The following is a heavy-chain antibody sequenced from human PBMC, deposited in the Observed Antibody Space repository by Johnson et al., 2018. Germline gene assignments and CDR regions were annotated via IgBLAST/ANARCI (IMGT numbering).Heavy chain of an antibody. V-gene: IGHV1-69*01. CDR3: AGGEGDIAMVTGDAFDI. J-gene: IGHJ3*02. CDR1: GGTFSSYA. D-gene: IGHD5-18*01. CDR2: IIPIFGTA. Sequence: QVQLVESGAEVKKPGSSVKVSCKASGGTFSSYAINWVRQAPGQGLEWMGGIIPIFGTANYAQKFQGRVTITAEESPSTACMELRSLRSEGTAVYYGAGGEGDIAMVTGDAFDIWGQGTMVTVSS.